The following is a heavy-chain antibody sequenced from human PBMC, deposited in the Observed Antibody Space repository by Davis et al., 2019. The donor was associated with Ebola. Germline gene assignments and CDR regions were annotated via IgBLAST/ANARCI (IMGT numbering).Heavy chain of an antibody. CDR3: AKDHAPPGIAVAGTLDY. D-gene: IGHD6-19*01. J-gene: IGHJ4*02. V-gene: IGHV3-23*01. CDR2: ISGSGGST. Sequence: PGGSLRLSCAASGFTFSSYAMSWVRQAPGKGLEWVSAISGSGGSTYYADSVKGRFTISRDNSKNTLYLQMNSLRAEDTAVYYCAKDHAPPGIAVAGTLDYWGQGTLVTVSS. CDR1: GFTFSSYA.